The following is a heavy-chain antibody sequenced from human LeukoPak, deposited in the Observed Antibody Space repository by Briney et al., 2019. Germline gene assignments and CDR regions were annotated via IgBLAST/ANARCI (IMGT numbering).Heavy chain of an antibody. CDR3: ARDAVTGYSSGWYKPFPFDY. D-gene: IGHD6-19*01. CDR1: GFTLSNYN. V-gene: IGHV3-21*01. Sequence: TGGSLRLSCAASGFTLSNYNMNWLRQAPGKGLEWVSSISGSSSYLFFADSVKGRFTISRDNTKNSLYLQMNSLRVDDTAVYYCARDAVTGYSSGWYKPFPFDYWGQGSLVTVSS. CDR2: ISGSSSYL. J-gene: IGHJ4*02.